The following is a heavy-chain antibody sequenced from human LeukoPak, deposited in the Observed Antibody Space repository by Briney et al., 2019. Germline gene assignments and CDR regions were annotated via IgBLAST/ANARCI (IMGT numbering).Heavy chain of an antibody. CDR1: GFTFSSYA. CDR2: ISGTGGNT. D-gene: IGHD3-10*01. V-gene: IGHV3-23*01. Sequence: SGGSLRLSCAASGFTFSSYAMSWVRQAPGKGLEWVSVISGTGGNTYYADSVKGRFTISRDNSKNTLYLQMNSLRAEDTAVYYCAKVSLWYGDSDYFDYWGQGTLVTVSS. J-gene: IGHJ4*02. CDR3: AKVSLWYGDSDYFDY.